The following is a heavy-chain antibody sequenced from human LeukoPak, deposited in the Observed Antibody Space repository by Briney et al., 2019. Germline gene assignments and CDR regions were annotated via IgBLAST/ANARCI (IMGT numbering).Heavy chain of an antibody. CDR3: ARDTFGPENYFDY. Sequence: SVKVSCKASGGTFNSYAISWVRQAPGQGLEWMGGIIPIFGTTNYARKFRGRVTITRDTSASTAYMELSSLRSEDMAVYYCARDTFGPENYFDYWGQGTLVTVSS. V-gene: IGHV1-69*05. D-gene: IGHD2/OR15-2a*01. CDR1: GGTFNSYA. CDR2: IIPIFGTT. J-gene: IGHJ4*02.